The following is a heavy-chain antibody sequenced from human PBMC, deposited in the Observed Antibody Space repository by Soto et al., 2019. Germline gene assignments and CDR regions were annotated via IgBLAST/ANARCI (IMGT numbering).Heavy chain of an antibody. J-gene: IGHJ6*02. CDR1: GFTFSSYW. CDR2: INSDGSST. CDR3: ATYYYRDYDFWSGYYKGGYYYYYGMDV. Sequence: GGSLRVSCAASGFTFSSYWMHWVRQAPGKGLVWVSRINSDGSSTFYADSVKGRFTISRDNAKNTLYLQMNSLRAEDTAVYYCATYYYRDYDFWSGYYKGGYYYYYGMDVWGQGTTVPVSS. V-gene: IGHV3-74*01. D-gene: IGHD3-3*01.